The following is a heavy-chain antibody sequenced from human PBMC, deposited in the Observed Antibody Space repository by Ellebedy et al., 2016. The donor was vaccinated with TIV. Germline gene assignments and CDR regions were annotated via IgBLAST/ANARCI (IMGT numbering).Heavy chain of an antibody. J-gene: IGHJ3*02. Sequence: SETLSLTCILSGGSISSGSYYWGWSRQPPGKGLDWIGNMYYSGSTYYNPSLKSRVTISGDTSKNLFSLKLRSVTAADTAVYYCARGRSLEAFDIWGQGTLVTVSS. D-gene: IGHD1-1*01. CDR3: ARGRSLEAFDI. V-gene: IGHV4-39*07. CDR1: GGSISSGSYY. CDR2: MYYSGST.